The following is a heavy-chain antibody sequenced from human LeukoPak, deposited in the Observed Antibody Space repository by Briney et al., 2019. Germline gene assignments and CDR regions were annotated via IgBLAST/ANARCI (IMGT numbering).Heavy chain of an antibody. CDR2: IYYSGST. J-gene: IGHJ4*02. V-gene: IGHV4-59*01. CDR3: ARVLGAGLLDY. D-gene: IGHD2-8*02. CDR1: GGSISSYY. Sequence: SETLSLACTVSGGSISSYYWSWIRQPPGKGLEWIGYIYYSGSTNYNPSLKSRVTISVDTSKNQFSLKLRSVTAADTAVYYCARVLGAGLLDYWGQGTLVTVSS.